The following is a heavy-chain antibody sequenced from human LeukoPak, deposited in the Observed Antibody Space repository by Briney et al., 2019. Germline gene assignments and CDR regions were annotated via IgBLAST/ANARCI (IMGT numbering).Heavy chain of an antibody. Sequence: SQTLSLTCAISGDSVSSNSAAWNWIRQSPSRGLEWLGRTYYRSKWYNDYAESVKSLITINPDTSKNQFSLQLTSVPPEDTAVYYCARGTTGTAPFDYWGQGTLVTVSS. D-gene: IGHD1-1*01. CDR1: GDSVSSNSAA. J-gene: IGHJ4*02. V-gene: IGHV6-1*01. CDR2: TYYRSKWYN. CDR3: ARGTTGTAPFDY.